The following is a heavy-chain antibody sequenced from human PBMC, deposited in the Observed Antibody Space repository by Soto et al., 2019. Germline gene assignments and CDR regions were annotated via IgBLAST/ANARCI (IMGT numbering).Heavy chain of an antibody. J-gene: IGHJ4*02. CDR2: ISYDGSNK. CDR1: GFTFSSYG. CDR3: AKDSSSYPFDY. Sequence: GGSLRLSCAASGFTFSSYGMHWVRQAPGKGLEWVAVISYDGSNKYYADSVKGRFTISRDNSKNTLYLQMNSLRAEDTAVYYCAKDSSSYPFDYWGQGTLVTVSS. V-gene: IGHV3-30*18. D-gene: IGHD6-6*01.